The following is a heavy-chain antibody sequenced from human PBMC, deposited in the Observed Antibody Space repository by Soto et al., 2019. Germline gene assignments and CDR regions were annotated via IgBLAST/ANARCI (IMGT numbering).Heavy chain of an antibody. CDR3: ARVGRVYYYYYKDV. J-gene: IGHJ6*03. CDR1: GFTFSSYG. CDR2: IWYDGSNK. Sequence: QVQLVESGGGVVQPGRSLRLSCAASGFTFSSYGMHWVRQAPGKGLEWVAAIWYDGSNKYYADYVKGRFTISTDNSKNMLNLQMNSLSAENTAVYYCARVGRVYYYYYKDVWGKGSTITVS. V-gene: IGHV3-33*01.